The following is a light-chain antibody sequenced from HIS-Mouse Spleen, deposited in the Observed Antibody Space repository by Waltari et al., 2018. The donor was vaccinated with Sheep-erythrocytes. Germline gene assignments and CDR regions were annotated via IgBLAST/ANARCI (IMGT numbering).Light chain of an antibody. CDR1: QSVLHSSNNKNY. CDR3: QQYYSTLT. Sequence: DIVMTQSPDSLSVSLGARAPINCTFSQSVLHSSNNKNYLAWYLQKPGQPPKLLIYWASTRESGVPDRFSGSGSGTDFALTISSLQAEDVAVYYCQQYYSTLTFGGGTKVEIK. V-gene: IGKV4-1*01. J-gene: IGKJ4*01. CDR2: WAS.